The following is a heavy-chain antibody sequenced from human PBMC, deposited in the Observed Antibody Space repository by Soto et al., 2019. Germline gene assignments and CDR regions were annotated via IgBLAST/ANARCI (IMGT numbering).Heavy chain of an antibody. CDR2: IYRSGST. J-gene: IGHJ6*02. CDR3: ARAHASGDYHGMSI. V-gene: IGHV4-61*03. Sequence: QVQLQESGPGLVKPAETLSLTCTVSGDSVGSSAAMYWAWVRQPPGKDLEFIGKIYRSGSTLLNSALQSRVTLSTEPSKNHYSLNLRSVTVGDTARYFCARAHASGDYHGMSIWCPGITVTVSS. CDR1: GDSVGSSAAMY.